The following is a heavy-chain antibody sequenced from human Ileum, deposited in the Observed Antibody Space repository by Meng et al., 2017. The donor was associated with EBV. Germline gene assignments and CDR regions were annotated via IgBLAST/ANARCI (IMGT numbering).Heavy chain of an antibody. CDR1: GGSINGGNYY. Sequence: QVQLQESGPGLVKPSQTLFLTCAVSGGSINGGNYYWSWIRQPPGKGLEWIGYIYYSGNTYYNPSLKSRVTISVDTSKNQFSLNLNSVTAADTAVYYCARDSNGDYGWVDPWGQGTLVTVSS. CDR2: IYYSGNT. V-gene: IGHV4-30-4*01. D-gene: IGHD4-17*01. CDR3: ARDSNGDYGWVDP. J-gene: IGHJ5*02.